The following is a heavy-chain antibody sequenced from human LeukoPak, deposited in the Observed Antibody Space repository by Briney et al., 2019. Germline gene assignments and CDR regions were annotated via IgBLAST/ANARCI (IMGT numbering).Heavy chain of an antibody. V-gene: IGHV4-59*01. CDR1: WGSLRYYY. J-gene: IGHJ5*02. Sequence: SETLSLTCTVSWGSLRYYYWSWIRQAPGQGLGGSWYVSSTGSTNYNHSLISRVSMSANTSKNQFPMSLTSVTAADKAVYYCPSESFGWSGYYSNWFGLWGQGTPVTVSS. CDR3: PSESFGWSGYYSNWFGL. D-gene: IGHD3-3*01. CDR2: VSSTGST.